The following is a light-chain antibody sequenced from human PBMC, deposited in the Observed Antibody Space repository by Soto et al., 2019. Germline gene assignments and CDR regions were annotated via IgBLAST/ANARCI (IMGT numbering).Light chain of an antibody. CDR2: DAS. CDR3: QQRSDWPRT. CDR1: QSVSSS. V-gene: IGKV3-11*01. Sequence: EIVLTQSPATLSLSPGERATLSCRASQSVSSSLGWYQQKPGQAPRLLIYDASNRATGIPTRFSGSGSGTDFTLTISSLEPEDFAVYDCQQRSDWPRTFGQGTKLEIK. J-gene: IGKJ2*01.